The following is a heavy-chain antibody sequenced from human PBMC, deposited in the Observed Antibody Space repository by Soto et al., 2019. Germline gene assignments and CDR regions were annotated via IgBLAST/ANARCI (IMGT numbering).Heavy chain of an antibody. J-gene: IGHJ4*02. Sequence: PGGSLRLSCAASGFTLNRYWMHWVRQAPGKGLVWVSGINGSGGTICYADSVKGRFTISRDNYKNTLYLQMNSLRAEDTAVYYCAKDLSRSGHLTGFINYFDYWGQGTLVTVSS. V-gene: IGHV3-23*01. CDR3: AKDLSRSGHLTGFINYFDY. CDR1: GFTLNRYW. D-gene: IGHD6-19*01. CDR2: INGSGGTI.